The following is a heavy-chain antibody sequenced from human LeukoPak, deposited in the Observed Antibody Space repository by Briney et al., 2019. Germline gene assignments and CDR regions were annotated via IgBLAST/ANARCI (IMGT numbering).Heavy chain of an antibody. V-gene: IGHV3-30-3*01. J-gene: IGHJ6*02. Sequence: PGRSLRLSCAASGFTFSSYAMHWVRQAPGKALEWVAVISYDGSNKYYADSVKGRFTISRDNSKNTLYLQMNSLRAEDTAVYYCARDTAVERWLQSHYYYGMGVWGQGTTVTVSS. CDR2: ISYDGSNK. CDR3: ARDTAVERWLQSHYYYGMGV. CDR1: GFTFSSYA. D-gene: IGHD5-24*01.